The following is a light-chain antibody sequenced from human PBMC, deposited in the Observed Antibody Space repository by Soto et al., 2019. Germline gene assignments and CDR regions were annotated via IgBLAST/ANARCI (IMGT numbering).Light chain of an antibody. J-gene: IGKJ1*01. CDR2: DAS. CDR1: QSVSPSS. Sequence: EIVLTQSPGILSLSPGERATLSCRASQSVSPSSLAWYQQRPGQSPRLLIYDASNRATGIPARFSGSGSGTDFTLTISSLEPEDFAVYYCQQRSNWTFGQGTKVDIK. V-gene: IGKV3-11*01. CDR3: QQRSNWT.